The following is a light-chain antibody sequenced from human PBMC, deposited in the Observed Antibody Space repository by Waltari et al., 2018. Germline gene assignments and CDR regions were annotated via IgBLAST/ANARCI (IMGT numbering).Light chain of an antibody. J-gene: IGLJ3*02. CDR2: NNN. CDR3: SAWDDSLNAWV. V-gene: IGLV1-44*01. CDR1: SSNIGSNY. Sequence: QSVLTQAPSASGTPGQRVTIPCLGSSSNIGSNYVNWYQQLPGTAPKLLIYNNNQLPSGVPDRFSGSNAGPSASLAISGLQSADEADYYCSAWDDSLNAWVFGGGARLTVL.